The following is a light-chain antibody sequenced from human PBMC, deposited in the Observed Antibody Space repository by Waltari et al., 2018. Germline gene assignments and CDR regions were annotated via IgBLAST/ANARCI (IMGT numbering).Light chain of an antibody. CDR3: SSYTSTSTFV. Sequence: QSALTHPASVSGSPGPSITISCTGTSTDIGDSNYVTWYQQHPGKVPKLMIYDVVGRPSGVSDRFSGSKSGNTASLTISGLQTEDEADYYCSSYTSTSTFVFGSGTKVTVL. CDR1: STDIGDSNY. J-gene: IGLJ1*01. CDR2: DVV. V-gene: IGLV2-14*03.